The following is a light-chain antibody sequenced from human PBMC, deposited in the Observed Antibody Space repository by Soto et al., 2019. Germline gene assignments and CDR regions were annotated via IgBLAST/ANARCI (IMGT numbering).Light chain of an antibody. Sequence: IPMTQSPSSLSASIGDRVTITCRASQTISNHLAWYQQKPGKPPQLLISVASRLQNGVPSRFSGSGSGTDFTLTINSLQPEDFGTYYCLQTFSTLTFGPGTKVDI. CDR1: QTISNH. CDR2: VAS. J-gene: IGKJ3*01. CDR3: LQTFSTLT. V-gene: IGKV1-39*01.